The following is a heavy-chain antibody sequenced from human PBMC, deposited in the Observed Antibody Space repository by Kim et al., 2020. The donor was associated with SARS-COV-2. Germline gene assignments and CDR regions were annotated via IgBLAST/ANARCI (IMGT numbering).Heavy chain of an antibody. CDR1: GGSISSGSYY. Sequence: SETLSLTCTVSGGSISSGSYYWSWIRQPAGKGLEWIGRIYTSGSTNYNPSLKSRVTISVDTSKNQFSLKLSSVTAADTAVYYCAREGRVVVTALPGVGVQHWGQGTLVTVSS. D-gene: IGHD2-21*02. CDR2: IYTSGST. V-gene: IGHV4-61*02. J-gene: IGHJ1*01. CDR3: AREGRVVVTALPGVGVQH.